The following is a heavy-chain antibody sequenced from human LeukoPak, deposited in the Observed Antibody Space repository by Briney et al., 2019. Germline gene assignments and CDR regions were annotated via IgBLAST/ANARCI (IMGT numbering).Heavy chain of an antibody. CDR1: GYTLTSYD. CDR2: TNPNSGNT. Sequence: ASVKVSCEASGYTLTSYDINWVRQATGQGLEWMGWTNPNSGNTGYAQKFQGRVTITRDTSISTAYMELRSLRSDDTAVYYCARDQEIWAVAAPFDYWGQGTLVTVSS. J-gene: IGHJ4*02. CDR3: ARDQEIWAVAAPFDY. D-gene: IGHD6-19*01. V-gene: IGHV1-8*03.